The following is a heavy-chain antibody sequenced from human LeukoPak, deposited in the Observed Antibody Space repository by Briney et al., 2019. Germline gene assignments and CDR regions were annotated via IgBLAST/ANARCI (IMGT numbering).Heavy chain of an antibody. D-gene: IGHD2-2*01. J-gene: IGHJ3*02. Sequence: ASVKVSCKASGYTFTGYYMHWVRQALGQGLEWMGWLNPNSGDTNFAQNFEGRVTMTRDTSISTAYMELSSLTSDDTAVYYCARGYCSSTTCYSAFDIWGQGTMVTVSS. CDR3: ARGYCSSTTCYSAFDI. CDR1: GYTFTGYY. V-gene: IGHV1-2*02. CDR2: LNPNSGDT.